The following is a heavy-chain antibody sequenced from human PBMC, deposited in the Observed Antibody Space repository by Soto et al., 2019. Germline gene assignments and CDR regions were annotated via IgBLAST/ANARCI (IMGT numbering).Heavy chain of an antibody. D-gene: IGHD6-13*01. Sequence: QVKLVQSGAEVKKPGSSVKVSCKASGGTFSSYAISWVRHAPGQGLAWMGGIIPIFGTANYAQKFQGRVTSAADESTSTAYMELSSLRSEDTAVYYCASLDNYSRSWFGYWGQGTLVTVSS. CDR2: IIPIFGTA. CDR1: GGTFSSYA. J-gene: IGHJ4*02. CDR3: ASLDNYSRSWFGY. V-gene: IGHV1-69*12.